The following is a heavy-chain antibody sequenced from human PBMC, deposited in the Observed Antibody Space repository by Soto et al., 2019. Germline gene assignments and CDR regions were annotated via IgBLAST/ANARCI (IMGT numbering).Heavy chain of an antibody. D-gene: IGHD3-3*01. CDR3: ARARALRFLEWPPAGSFSGMDV. CDR2: INPNSGGT. J-gene: IGHJ6*02. V-gene: IGHV1-2*02. Sequence: GASVKVSCKASGYTFTGYYMHWVRQAPGQGLEWMGWINPNSGGTNYAQKFQGRVTMTRDTSISTAYMELSRLRSDDTAVYYCARARALRFLEWPPAGSFSGMDVWGQGTTVTV. CDR1: GYTFTGYY.